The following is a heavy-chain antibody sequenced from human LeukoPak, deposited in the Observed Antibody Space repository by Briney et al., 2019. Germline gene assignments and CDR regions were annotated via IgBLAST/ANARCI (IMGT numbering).Heavy chain of an antibody. CDR3: AKGGEVGLMRRYFDY. Sequence: SGGSLRLSCAASGFTFSDYYMSWIRQAPGKGLEWISCISSSGGYIIYYADSVKGRFTISRDDAKNSLYLQMNSLRAEDTAVYYCAKGGEVGLMRRYFDYWGQGTLVTVSS. J-gene: IGHJ4*02. D-gene: IGHD3-16*01. CDR1: GFTFSDYY. CDR2: ISSSGGYII. V-gene: IGHV3-11*01.